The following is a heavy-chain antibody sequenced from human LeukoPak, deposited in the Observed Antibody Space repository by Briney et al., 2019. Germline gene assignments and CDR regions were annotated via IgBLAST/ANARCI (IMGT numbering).Heavy chain of an antibody. V-gene: IGHV4-34*01. D-gene: IGHD1-26*01. CDR2: INHSGST. CDR3: ARHGGSYDFDF. Sequence: SETLSLTCTVSGGSLTSYYWSWIRQPPGKGLECIGEINHSGSTNYNPSLKSRVSISVDSSKNQFSLKVSSVTAADTAVYYCARHGGSYDFDFWGQGTLVTVSS. J-gene: IGHJ4*02. CDR1: GGSLTSYY.